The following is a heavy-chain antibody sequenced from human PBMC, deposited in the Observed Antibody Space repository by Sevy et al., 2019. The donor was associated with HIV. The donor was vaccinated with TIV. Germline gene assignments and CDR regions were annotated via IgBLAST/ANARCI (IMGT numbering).Heavy chain of an antibody. CDR2: INHSGST. V-gene: IGHV4-34*01. Sequence: SETLSLTCAVYGGSFSGYYWSWIRQPPGKGLEWIGEINHSGSTNYNPSLKSRVTISVDTSKNQFSLKLSSVTAADTAVYYCVRGGWRYSGYARDAFDIWGQGTMVTVSS. CDR3: VRGGWRYSGYARDAFDI. CDR1: GGSFSGYY. D-gene: IGHD5-12*01. J-gene: IGHJ3*02.